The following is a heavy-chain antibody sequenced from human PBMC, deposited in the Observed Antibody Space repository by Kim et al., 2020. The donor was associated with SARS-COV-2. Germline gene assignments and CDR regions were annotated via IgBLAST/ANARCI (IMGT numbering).Heavy chain of an antibody. CDR1: GFTFSHDW. J-gene: IGHJ4*02. V-gene: IGHV3-7*01. CDR2: IHQDGSES. Sequence: GGSLRLSCAASGFTFSHDWMTWVRQAPGKGLEWVANIHQDGSESYYVDSVKGRFTISRDNSTNALYLQMNSLRVEDTAVYYCARSVFGDNYWGQGTLVSVSS. CDR3: ARSVFGDNY. D-gene: IGHD3-10*02.